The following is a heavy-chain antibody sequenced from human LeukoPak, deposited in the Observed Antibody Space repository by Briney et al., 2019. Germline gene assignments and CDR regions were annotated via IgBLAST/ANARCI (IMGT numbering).Heavy chain of an antibody. V-gene: IGHV4-4*07. CDR3: ARDRYYYGSGSYYFDY. D-gene: IGHD3-10*01. Sequence: PSETPSLTCTVSGGSISSYYWSWIRQPAGKGLEWIGRIYTSGSTNYNPSLKSRVTMSVDTSKNQFSLKLSSVTAADTAVYYCARDRYYYGSGSYYFDYWGQGTLVTVSS. CDR1: GGSISSYY. J-gene: IGHJ4*02. CDR2: IYTSGST.